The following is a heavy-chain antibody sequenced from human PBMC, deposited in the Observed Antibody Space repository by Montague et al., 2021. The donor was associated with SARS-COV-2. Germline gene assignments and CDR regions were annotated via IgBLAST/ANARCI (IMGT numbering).Heavy chain of an antibody. CDR1: GGSISSDY. CDR2: LNFSHGX. V-gene: IGHV4-4*08. D-gene: IGHD1/OR15-1a*01. Sequence: SETLSLTCTVSGGSISSDYFPEAVTVSWNSVADRKSTRLNFSHGXXSYAAFCFRDTISIDTSKNHFSLRLSSVTAADSAVFYCARWGLNNAFDIWGLG. J-gene: IGHJ3*02. CDR3: ARWGLNNAFDI.